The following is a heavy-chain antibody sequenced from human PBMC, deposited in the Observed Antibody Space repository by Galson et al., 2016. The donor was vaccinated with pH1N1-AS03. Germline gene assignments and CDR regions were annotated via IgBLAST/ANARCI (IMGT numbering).Heavy chain of an antibody. V-gene: IGHV3-30-3*02. CDR3: ARSPSSAWHNFDY. J-gene: IGHJ4*02. CDR1: GFAFSDYS. Sequence: SLRLSCAASGFAFSDYSMHWVRQAPGKGLEWVAVTTYNGRNKYYTDSVQGRFSISRDNTKNTLHLQLISLRDADTAVYFCARSPSSAWHNFDYWGQGALVVVST. CDR2: TTYNGRNK. D-gene: IGHD6-19*01.